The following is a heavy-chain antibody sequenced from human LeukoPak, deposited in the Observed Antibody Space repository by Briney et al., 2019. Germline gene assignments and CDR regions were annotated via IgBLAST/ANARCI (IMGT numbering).Heavy chain of an antibody. CDR2: ISAYNGNT. V-gene: IGHV1-18*01. CDR1: GYTFTSYG. Sequence: ASVKVPCKASGYTFTSYGISWVRQAPGQGLEWMGWISAYNGNTNYAQKLQGRVTMTTDTSTSTAYMELRSLRSDDTAVYYCARVIAAPLYYYYYGMDVWGQGTTVTVSS. D-gene: IGHD6-13*01. J-gene: IGHJ6*02. CDR3: ARVIAAPLYYYYYGMDV.